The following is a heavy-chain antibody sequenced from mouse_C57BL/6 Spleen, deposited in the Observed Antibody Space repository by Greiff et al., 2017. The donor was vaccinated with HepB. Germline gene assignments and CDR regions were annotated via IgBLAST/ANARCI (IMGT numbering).Heavy chain of an antibody. D-gene: IGHD2-4*01. J-gene: IGHJ4*01. CDR3: ASDEDYDGSYAMDY. Sequence: EVHLVESGGGLVKPGGSLKLSCAASGFTFSSYAMSWVRQTPEKRLEWVATISDGGSYTYYPDNVKGRFTISRDNAKNNLYLQMSHLKSEDTAMYYCASDEDYDGSYAMDYWGQGTSVTVSS. V-gene: IGHV5-4*01. CDR2: ISDGGSYT. CDR1: GFTFSSYA.